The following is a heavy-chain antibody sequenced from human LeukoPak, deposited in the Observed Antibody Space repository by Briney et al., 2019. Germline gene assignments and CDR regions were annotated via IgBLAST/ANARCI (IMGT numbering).Heavy chain of an antibody. CDR2: INSDMSST. J-gene: IGHJ4*02. CDR1: GFTFSNYW. V-gene: IGHV3-74*01. Sequence: GGSLRLSCAASGFTFSNYWMHWVRQAPGKGLVWVSRINSDMSSTNYADSVKGRFTISRDNAKNTLYLQMNSLRAEDTAVYYCARDIAVSGNYFDYWGQGTLVTVSS. D-gene: IGHD6-19*01. CDR3: ARDIAVSGNYFDY.